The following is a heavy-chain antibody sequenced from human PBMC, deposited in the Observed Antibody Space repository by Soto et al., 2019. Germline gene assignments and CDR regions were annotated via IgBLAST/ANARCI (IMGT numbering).Heavy chain of an antibody. J-gene: IGHJ5*02. CDR1: GFTFSSYS. D-gene: IGHD3-22*01. Sequence: GSLRLSCAASGFTFSSYSMNWVRQAPGKGLEWVSYIRSSSSTIYYADSVKGRFTISRDNAKNSLYLQMNSLRAEDTAVYYCARDRFDYYDSSGYWRFDPWGQGTLVTVSS. CDR3: ARDRFDYYDSSGYWRFDP. CDR2: IRSSSSTI. V-gene: IGHV3-48*01.